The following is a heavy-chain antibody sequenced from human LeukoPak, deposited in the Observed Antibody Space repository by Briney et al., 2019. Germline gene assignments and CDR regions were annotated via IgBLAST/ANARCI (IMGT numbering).Heavy chain of an antibody. Sequence: GGSLRLSCAASGFTFSSYAMHWVRQAPGKGLEWVAVISYDGSNKYYADSVKGRFTISRDNSKNTLYLQMNSLRAEDTAVYYCSKDRYSSGWYGSAGDYWGQGTLVTVSS. J-gene: IGHJ4*02. CDR2: ISYDGSNK. V-gene: IGHV3-30*04. D-gene: IGHD6-19*01. CDR3: SKDRYSSGWYGSAGDY. CDR1: GFTFSSYA.